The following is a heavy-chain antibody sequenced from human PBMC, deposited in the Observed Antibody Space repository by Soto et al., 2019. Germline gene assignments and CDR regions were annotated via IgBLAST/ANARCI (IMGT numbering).Heavy chain of an antibody. D-gene: IGHD4-17*01. CDR2: INPNSGNT. CDR1: GYTFTSYD. J-gene: IGHJ5*02. Sequence: GASVKVSCKASGYTFTSYDINWVRQATGQGLEWMGWINPNSGNTGYAQKFQGRVTMTRNTSINTAYMELSSLRSEDTAVYYCAREHYGGNWFDPWGQGTLVTVSS. CDR3: AREHYGGNWFDP. V-gene: IGHV1-8*01.